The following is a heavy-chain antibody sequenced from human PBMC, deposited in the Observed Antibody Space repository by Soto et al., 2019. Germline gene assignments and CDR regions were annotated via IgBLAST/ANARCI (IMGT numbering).Heavy chain of an antibody. CDR1: GYTFTSYY. CDR3: ARGEKQWLVPDYYGMDV. Sequence: ASVKVSCKASGYTFTSYYMHWVRQAPGQGLEWMGIINPSGGSTSYAQKFQGRVTMTRDTSTSTVYMELSSLRSEDTAVYYCARGEKQWLVPDYYGMDVWGQGTSVTVSS. V-gene: IGHV1-46*01. J-gene: IGHJ6*02. D-gene: IGHD6-19*01. CDR2: INPSGGST.